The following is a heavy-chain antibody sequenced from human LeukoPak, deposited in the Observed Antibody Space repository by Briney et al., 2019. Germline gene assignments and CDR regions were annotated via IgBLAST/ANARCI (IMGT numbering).Heavy chain of an antibody. D-gene: IGHD2-2*01. J-gene: IGHJ3*02. CDR3: ARDPHNIVVVPAARSGAFDI. Sequence: GSSVKVSCKASVGTCSSYAISWVRQAPGQGLEWMGGMIPIFGTANNAQKFQGRVTITADESTSTAYMELSSLRSEDTAVYYCARDPHNIVVVPAARSGAFDIWGQGTMVTVSS. CDR2: MIPIFGTA. CDR1: VGTCSSYA. V-gene: IGHV1-69*01.